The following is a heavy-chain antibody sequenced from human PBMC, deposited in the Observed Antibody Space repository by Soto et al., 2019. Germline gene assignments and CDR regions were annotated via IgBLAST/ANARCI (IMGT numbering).Heavy chain of an antibody. CDR2: ISRSGDRT. J-gene: IGHJ4*02. CDR1: GFTFSSYN. CDR3: ARARCSSGQCYYFDY. V-gene: IGHV3-64*02. Sequence: EVQLVESGEGLVQPGGSLRLSCAASGFTFSSYNIHWIRQVPGKGLEFVSAISRSGDRTYYADSVKGRFTITRDNSKNTVWLQMGSLRAEDMAVYYCARARCSSGQCYYFDYWGRGALVSVSS. D-gene: IGHD2-15*01.